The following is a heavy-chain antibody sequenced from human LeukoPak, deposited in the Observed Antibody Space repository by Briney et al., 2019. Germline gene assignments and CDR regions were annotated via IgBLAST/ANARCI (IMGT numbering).Heavy chain of an antibody. Sequence: ASVKVSCKASGYTFTGYYMHLVRQAPGQGLEWMGWINPNSGGTNYAQKFQGRVTMTRDTSISTAYMELSRLRSDDTAVYYCASSHPVAAAGRKIYYYYMDVWGKGTTVTVSS. CDR3: ASSHPVAAAGRKIYYYYMDV. V-gene: IGHV1-2*02. CDR1: GYTFTGYY. CDR2: INPNSGGT. J-gene: IGHJ6*03. D-gene: IGHD6-13*01.